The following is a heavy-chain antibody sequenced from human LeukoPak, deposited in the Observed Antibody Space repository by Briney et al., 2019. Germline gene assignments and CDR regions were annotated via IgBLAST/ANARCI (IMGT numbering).Heavy chain of an antibody. CDR1: GYRFTNYW. V-gene: IGHV5-51*01. Sequence: GESLKISCKGSGYRFTNYWIGWVRQLPGKGLEWLGIIYPGVSDTRYSPSFQGQVTISADKSISTAYLQWSSLKASDTAMYYCARPPRDDSSAYYSAFDLWGQGTMVTVSS. CDR2: IYPGVSDT. CDR3: ARPPRDDSSAYYSAFDL. D-gene: IGHD3-22*01. J-gene: IGHJ3*01.